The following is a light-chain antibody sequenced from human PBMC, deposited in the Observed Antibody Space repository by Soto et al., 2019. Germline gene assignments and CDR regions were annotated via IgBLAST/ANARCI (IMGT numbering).Light chain of an antibody. CDR3: QQYGSSPRT. CDR1: QSVSSSY. Sequence: EIASTQSPGTLSLSPGERPTLPCRASQSVSSSYLAWYQQKPGQDPRLLIYGASSRATGIPDRVSGSGSGTDVTLTISRLETEEFAVYYCQQYGSSPRTFGQGTKVDIK. CDR2: GAS. V-gene: IGKV3-20*01. J-gene: IGKJ1*01.